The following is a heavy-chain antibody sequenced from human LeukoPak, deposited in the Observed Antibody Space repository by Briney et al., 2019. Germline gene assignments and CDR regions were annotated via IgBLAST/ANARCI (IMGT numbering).Heavy chain of an antibody. CDR1: GYTFTGYY. CDR2: INPNNGDT. J-gene: IGHJ4*02. CDR3: ARDGALWVGDFTFYFDS. Sequence: ASVKVSCKASGYTFTGYYMHWVRQAPGQGLEWMGWINPNNGDTDSAQKFKGRVTMTRDTSISTVYMELTRLTSDDTAVYFCARDGALWVGDFTFYFDSWGQGSLVTVSS. D-gene: IGHD3-10*01. V-gene: IGHV1-2*02.